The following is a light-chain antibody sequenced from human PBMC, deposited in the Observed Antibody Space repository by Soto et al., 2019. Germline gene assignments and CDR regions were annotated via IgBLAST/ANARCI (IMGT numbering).Light chain of an antibody. CDR3: LQDNSYPRT. CDR1: QDIRTD. Sequence: DIQMTQSPSSLSASVGDRLTITCRASQDIRTDLVWFQQKPGKAPKRLIYGTSTLQSGDPSRFSGSGSGTEFTLTISSLQPEDFATYYCLQDNSYPRTFGQGTKVDIK. J-gene: IGKJ1*01. CDR2: GTS. V-gene: IGKV1-17*01.